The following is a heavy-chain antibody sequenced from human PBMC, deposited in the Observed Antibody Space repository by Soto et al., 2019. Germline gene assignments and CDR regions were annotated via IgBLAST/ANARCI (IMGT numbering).Heavy chain of an antibody. CDR3: EAELYLGGDCCHFDY. V-gene: IGHV1-58*01. CDR1: GFSFRDSA. D-gene: IGHD2-21*02. J-gene: IGHJ4*02. CDR2: IIVGSGET. Sequence: QVQVVQSGPEVTKPGTSVKVSCKTSGFSFRDSAVQWVRQARGQRLEWIAWIIVGSGETNYAQNFRGRLTVTRDMSTDTGYMVMNSLRFEDTAMYYCEAELYLGGDCCHFDYWGQGALLTVSS.